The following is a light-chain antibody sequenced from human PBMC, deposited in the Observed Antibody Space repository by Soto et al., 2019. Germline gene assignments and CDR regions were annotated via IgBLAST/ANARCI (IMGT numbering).Light chain of an antibody. CDR1: SSNIGSNT. Sequence: QSVLTQPPSASATSGQRVTISCSGSSSNIGSNTVNWYQQLPGTAPKLLIYSNNQRPSGVPDRFSGSKSGTSASLAISGLQSEDEADYYCAAWDDSLNGLVFGTGTKVPVL. CDR3: AAWDDSLNGLV. J-gene: IGLJ1*01. CDR2: SNN. V-gene: IGLV1-44*01.